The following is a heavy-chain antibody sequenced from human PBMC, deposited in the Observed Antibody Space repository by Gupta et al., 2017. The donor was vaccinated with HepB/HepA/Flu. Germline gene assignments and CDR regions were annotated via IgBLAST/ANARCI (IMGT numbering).Heavy chain of an antibody. V-gene: IGHV3-7*01. CDR1: GFSITNNW. D-gene: IGHD4-11*01. J-gene: IGHJ4*02. CDR3: ARDLYSRGGY. CDR2: IDHDGTTK. Sequence: EVHLVESGGGLVQPGGSLRLSCETSGFSITNNWMAWVRLAPGKGLEWVANIDHDGTTKGHADSVRGRFAISRDNAKNSLFLQMDSLRAEDTAIYYCARDLYSRGGYWGQGTLVTVSS.